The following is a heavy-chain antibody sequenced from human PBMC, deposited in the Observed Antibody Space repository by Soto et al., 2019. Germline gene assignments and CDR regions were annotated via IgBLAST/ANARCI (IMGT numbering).Heavy chain of an antibody. V-gene: IGHV3-74*01. D-gene: IGHD1-26*01. Sequence: EVQLVESGGGLVQPGGSLRLSCAASGFTLSNFRMHWVRQAPGKGLVWVAVISNDGRSTNDADSVKGRFTISRDNAKSTLYLQLDSRRAEGTAVYYCAGATAGLSFWGQGSLVTVSA. CDR2: ISNDGRST. CDR1: GFTLSNFR. CDR3: AGATAGLSF. J-gene: IGHJ1*01.